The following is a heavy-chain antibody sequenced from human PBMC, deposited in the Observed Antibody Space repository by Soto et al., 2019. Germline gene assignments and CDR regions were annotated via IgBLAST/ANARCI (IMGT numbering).Heavy chain of an antibody. CDR1: GFTFSTYA. CDR3: AKEMRSGWSFDY. Sequence: EVQLLESGGGLVQPGGSLRLSCAASGFTFSTYAMNWVRQAPGKGLEWVSGISGSGDSTYYADSVKGRFTVSRDNSKNTLYLQMNSLRGEDTAVFYCAKEMRSGWSFDYWGQGTLVTFSP. CDR2: ISGSGDST. V-gene: IGHV3-23*01. J-gene: IGHJ4*02. D-gene: IGHD6-19*01.